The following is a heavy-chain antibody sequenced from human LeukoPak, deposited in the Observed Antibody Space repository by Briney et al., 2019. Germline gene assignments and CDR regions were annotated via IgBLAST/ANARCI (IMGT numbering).Heavy chain of an antibody. Sequence: GSLRLSCAASGFTFSSYAMHWVRPAPGKGLEWVAVIWYDGSNKYYADSVKGRFTISRDNSKNTLYLQMNSLRAEDTAVYYCARALVVVDDAFDIWGQGTMVTVSS. J-gene: IGHJ3*02. V-gene: IGHV3-33*08. CDR3: ARALVVVDDAFDI. CDR1: GFTFSSYA. D-gene: IGHD2-15*01. CDR2: IWYDGSNK.